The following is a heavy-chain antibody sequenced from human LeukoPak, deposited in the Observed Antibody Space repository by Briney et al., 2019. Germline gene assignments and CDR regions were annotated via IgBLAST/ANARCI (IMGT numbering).Heavy chain of an antibody. J-gene: IGHJ5*02. CDR1: GFTFSSYG. Sequence: GGSLRLSCAASGFTFSSYGMYWVRQAPGKGLECVALMSYDGSNQYYPESVKGRFTISRDNAKNSLYLQMNSLRAEDMALYYCARGPYYYDSSGYMGWFDPWGQGTLVTVSS. CDR2: MSYDGSNQ. CDR3: ARGPYYYDSSGYMGWFDP. V-gene: IGHV3-30*03. D-gene: IGHD3-22*01.